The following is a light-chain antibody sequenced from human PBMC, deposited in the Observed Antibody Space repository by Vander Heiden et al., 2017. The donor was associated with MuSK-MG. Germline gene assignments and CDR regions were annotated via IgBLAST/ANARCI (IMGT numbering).Light chain of an antibody. CDR2: HNA. J-gene: IGLJ1*01. CDR1: NSNICAGYD. V-gene: IGLV1-40*01. Sequence: QSLLTQPPSVAVAPGQRGTISRTVTNSNICAGYDVNWYQQVPGKAPKLLMFHNADRPSGVPDRFSGSNSGTSASLAITGLQAEDEADYYCQSYDSSLSAWVFGTGTKVTVL. CDR3: QSYDSSLSAWV.